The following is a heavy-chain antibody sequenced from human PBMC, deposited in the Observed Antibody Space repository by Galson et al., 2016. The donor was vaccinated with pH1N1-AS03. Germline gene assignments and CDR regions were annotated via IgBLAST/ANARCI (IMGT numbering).Heavy chain of an antibody. CDR3: AKEGLEIPLGWFDP. V-gene: IGHV1-69*15. D-gene: IGHD2-2*02. CDR1: GVTFSTFS. CDR2: IIPIFGSP. J-gene: IGHJ5*02. Sequence: VKVSCKAYGVTFSTFSITWVRQAPGQGLEWMGRIIPIFGSPQYNEKFQDRVTITADEPTNTVFMELSSLTSDDTAFYYCAKEGLEIPLGWFDPWGQGTLVTVSS.